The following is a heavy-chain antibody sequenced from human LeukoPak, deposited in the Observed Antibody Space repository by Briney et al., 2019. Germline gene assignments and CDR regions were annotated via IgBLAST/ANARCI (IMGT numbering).Heavy chain of an antibody. J-gene: IGHJ4*02. CDR2: IIPIFGTA. D-gene: IGHD6-19*01. V-gene: IGHV1-69*13. CDR3: ARYYSGWYYFDY. Sequence: SVKVSCKTSGYTFISYGISWVRQAPGQGLEWMGGIIPIFGTANYAQKFQGRVTITADESTSTAYMELSSLRSEDTAVYYCARYYSGWYYFDYWGQGTLVTVSS. CDR1: GYTFISYG.